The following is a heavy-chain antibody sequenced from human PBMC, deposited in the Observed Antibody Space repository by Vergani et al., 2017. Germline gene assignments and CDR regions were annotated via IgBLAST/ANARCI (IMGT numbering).Heavy chain of an antibody. Sequence: EVQLVESGGGLVQPGGSLRLSCAASGFTFSSYSMNWVRQAPGKGLEWVSYISSSSSTIYYADSVKGRFTISRDNAKNSLYLQMNSLRAEDTAVYYCARGVAAAGYNWFDPWGQGTLVTVSS. CDR3: ARGVAAAGYNWFDP. D-gene: IGHD6-13*01. CDR1: GFTFSSYS. V-gene: IGHV3-48*01. CDR2: ISSSSSTI. J-gene: IGHJ5*02.